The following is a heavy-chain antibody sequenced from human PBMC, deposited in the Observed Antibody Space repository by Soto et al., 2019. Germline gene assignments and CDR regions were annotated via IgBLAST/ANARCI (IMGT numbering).Heavy chain of an antibody. D-gene: IGHD6-19*01. Sequence: QVQLVQSGAEVKKPGASVKVSCKASGYTFTIYYIHWMRQAPGQGLEWAGWINPNTGVTNYAQNLQDRVTMSSDTSISTVYLELTSRRSDDSAVYFCARDSGLDSSGCPTEYFHLGGQGTLVTVSS. CDR2: INPNTGVT. CDR1: GYTFTIYY. V-gene: IGHV1-2*02. J-gene: IGHJ1*01. CDR3: ARDSGLDSSGCPTEYFHL.